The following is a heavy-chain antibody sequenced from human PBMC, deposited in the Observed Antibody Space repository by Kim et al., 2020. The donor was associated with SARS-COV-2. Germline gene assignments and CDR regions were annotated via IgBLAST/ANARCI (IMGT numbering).Heavy chain of an antibody. J-gene: IGHJ3*02. V-gene: IGHV1-3*01. Sequence: ASVKVSCKASGYTFTSYAMHWVRQAPGQRLEWMGWINAGNGNTKYSQKFQGRVTITRDTSASTAYMELSSLRSEDTAVYYCAGELSGYCSSTSCPRGAFDIWGQVTMVTVSS. CDR2: INAGNGNT. D-gene: IGHD2-2*03. CDR1: GYTFTSYA. CDR3: AGELSGYCSSTSCPRGAFDI.